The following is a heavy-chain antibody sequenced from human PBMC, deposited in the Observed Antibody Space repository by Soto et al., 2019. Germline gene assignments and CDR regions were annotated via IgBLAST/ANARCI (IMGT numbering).Heavy chain of an antibody. CDR2: INPNSGGT. CDR1: GYTFTGYY. D-gene: IGHD1-26*01. CDR3: ARSSGGNFGIIIEGTNWFAP. V-gene: IGHV1-2*02. J-gene: IGHJ5*02. Sequence: QVQLVQSGAEVKKPGASVKVSCKASGYTFTGYYMHWVRQAPGQGLEWMGWINPNSGGTKYPQKFQGRVTMTRDTSITTVYMSLTGLKSDDTAVYYCARSSGGNFGIIIEGTNWFAPWGQGTLVTVSS.